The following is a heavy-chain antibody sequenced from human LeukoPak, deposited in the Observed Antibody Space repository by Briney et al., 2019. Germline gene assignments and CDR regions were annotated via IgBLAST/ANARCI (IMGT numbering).Heavy chain of an antibody. Sequence: PGGSLRLSCAASGFTFSSYAMSWVRQAPGKGLEWVGFIRRKGYGGTTEYAASVKGRFTISRDDSKSTAYLQMNSLKTEDTAVYYCTRDHDFWSGPLDVWGTGTTVTVSS. CDR1: GFTFSSYA. CDR3: TRDHDFWSGPLDV. V-gene: IGHV3-49*04. CDR2: IRRKGYGGTT. D-gene: IGHD3-3*01. J-gene: IGHJ6*04.